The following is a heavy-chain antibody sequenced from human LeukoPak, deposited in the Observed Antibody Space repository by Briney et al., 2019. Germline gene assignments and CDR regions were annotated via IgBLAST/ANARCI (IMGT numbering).Heavy chain of an antibody. V-gene: IGHV1-18*01. CDR2: ISAYNGNT. D-gene: IGHD1-26*01. CDR1: GYTFTSYG. CDR3: AREGGGGSYGYYYYYMDV. J-gene: IGHJ6*03. Sequence: ASVKVSCKASGYTFTSYGIIWVRQATGQGLEWMGWISAYNGNTNYAQKLQGRVTMTTDTSTSTAYMELRSLRSDDTAVYYCAREGGGGSYGYYYYYMDVWGKGTTVTVSS.